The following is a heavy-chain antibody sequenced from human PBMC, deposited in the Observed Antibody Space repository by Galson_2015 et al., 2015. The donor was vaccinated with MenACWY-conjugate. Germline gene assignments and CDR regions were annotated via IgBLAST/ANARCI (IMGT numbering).Heavy chain of an antibody. CDR2: IKHDGSEN. Sequence: SLRLSCAASGFTFNSYWMTWVRQAPGEGLEWVANIKHDGSENYYVDSVKGRFTIFRDNVKNSLYLQMSRLRAEDTAVYYCARDPRFGTGWGYDYWGQGTLVTVSS. V-gene: IGHV3-7*03. CDR3: ARDPRFGTGWGYDY. J-gene: IGHJ4*02. D-gene: IGHD3-16*01. CDR1: GFTFNSYW.